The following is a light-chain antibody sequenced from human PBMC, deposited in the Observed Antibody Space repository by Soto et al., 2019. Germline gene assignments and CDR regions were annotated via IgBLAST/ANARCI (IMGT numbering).Light chain of an antibody. CDR1: QGVTTN. CDR2: DVS. CDR3: QQYNNWPFS. Sequence: EIVMTQSPASLSVSPGERVTLSCRAGQGVTTNFAWYQQKSGHSPRLLIYDVSTRATGVPARFSGTGSETDLTLTISGLQSEDAAVYFCQQYNNWPFSLGQGTRLEIK. V-gene: IGKV3-15*01. J-gene: IGKJ5*01.